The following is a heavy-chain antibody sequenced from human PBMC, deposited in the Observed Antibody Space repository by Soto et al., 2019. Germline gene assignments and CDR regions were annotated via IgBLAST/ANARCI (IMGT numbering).Heavy chain of an antibody. CDR3: ATEDIVVVPAAIRVLDI. D-gene: IGHD2-2*01. CDR1: GYSLTELS. Sequence: ASVKVSCKVSGYSLTELSMHWVRQAPGKGLEWMGGFDPEDGETIYAQKFQGRVTMTEDTSTDTAYMELSSLRSEDTAVYYCATEDIVVVPAAIRVLDIWGQGTMVTVSS. CDR2: FDPEDGET. J-gene: IGHJ3*02. V-gene: IGHV1-24*01.